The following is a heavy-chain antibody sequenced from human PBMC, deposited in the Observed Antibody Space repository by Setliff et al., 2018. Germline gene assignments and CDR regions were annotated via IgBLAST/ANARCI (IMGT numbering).Heavy chain of an antibody. D-gene: IGHD2-15*01. CDR1: GFTFNTYW. CDR3: ARTCSGSGCYAGLES. CDR2: INSDGSGT. Sequence: GGSLRLSCAASGFTFNTYWMHWVRQAPGKGLVWFSHINSDGSGTSYADSVKGRFTISRDNAEDSLYLQMNSLRPEDTAVYYCARTCSGSGCYAGLESWGQGTPVTVSS. V-gene: IGHV3-74*01. J-gene: IGHJ4*02.